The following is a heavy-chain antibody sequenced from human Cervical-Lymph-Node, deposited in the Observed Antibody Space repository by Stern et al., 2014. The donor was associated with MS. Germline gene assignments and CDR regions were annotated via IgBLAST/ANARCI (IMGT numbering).Heavy chain of an antibody. CDR3: SRDSSGDY. J-gene: IGHJ4*02. V-gene: IGHV3-72*01. CDR1: GFSFSDFY. Sequence: EMQLVESGGGLVQPGGSLRLSCAASGFSFSDFYMDWVRQAPGKGLEWVGRSRNKAKSYTSDYAAHVKGRFTISRDDSKNSLYLQMNSLKTEDTAVYYCSRDSSGDYWGPGTLVTVSS. CDR2: SRNKAKSYTS.